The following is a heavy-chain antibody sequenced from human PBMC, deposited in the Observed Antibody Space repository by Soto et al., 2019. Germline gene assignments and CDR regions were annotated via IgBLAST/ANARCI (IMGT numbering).Heavy chain of an antibody. J-gene: IGHJ6*02. Sequence: QVQLVQSGAEVKKPGASVKVSCKASGYTFTSYYMHWVRQAPGQGLEWMGIINPSGGSTSYAQKFPGRVTLTRGTATGTVYMEVSSLGSEDTAGDYCAREGGAAGDRGTYCGGDCYRYGMDVWGQGTTVTASS. CDR3: AREGGAAGDRGTYCGGDCYRYGMDV. CDR1: GYTFTSYY. CDR2: INPSGGST. V-gene: IGHV1-46*01. D-gene: IGHD2-21*02.